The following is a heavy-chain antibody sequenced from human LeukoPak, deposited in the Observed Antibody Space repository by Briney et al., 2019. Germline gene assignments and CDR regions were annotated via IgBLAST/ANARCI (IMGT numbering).Heavy chain of an antibody. J-gene: IGHJ4*02. V-gene: IGHV5-51*01. CDR1: GYSFTSYW. CDR2: IYPGDSET. D-gene: IGHD3-22*01. CDR3: ARRLGGYYDSSGLLDY. Sequence: GESLKISCKGSGYSFTSYWIGWVRQMPGKGLEWMGIIYPGDSETRYSPSFQGQVTISADKSISTACLQWSSLKASDTATYYCARRLGGYYDSSGLLDYWGQGTLVTVSS.